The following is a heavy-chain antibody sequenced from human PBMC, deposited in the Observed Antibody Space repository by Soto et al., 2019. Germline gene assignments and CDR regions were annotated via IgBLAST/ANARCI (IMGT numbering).Heavy chain of an antibody. V-gene: IGHV2-26*01. Sequence: GPTLVNPTETLTLTCTVSGFSLTTGKMGVSWIRQPPGKALEWLAHIFSDNERSYSTSLQGRLTISKDTSGSQVVLSMTNVGPVDTATYYCARMKVDSYQFYYAMDVWGQGTTVTVSS. D-gene: IGHD3-9*01. J-gene: IGHJ6*02. CDR3: ARMKVDSYQFYYAMDV. CDR2: IFSDNER. CDR1: GFSLTTGKMG.